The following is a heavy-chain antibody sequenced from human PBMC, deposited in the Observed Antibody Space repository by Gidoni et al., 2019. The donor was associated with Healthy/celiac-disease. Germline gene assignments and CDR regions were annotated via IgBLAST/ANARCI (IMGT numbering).Heavy chain of an antibody. V-gene: IGHV3-49*05. CDR2: IRSKAFGGTT. CDR1: GFTFGDYA. Sequence: EVQLVEPGGGLVKPGRSLRLSCTASGFTFGDYAMSWFRQAPGKGLEWVSLIRSKAFGGTTEYAASVKGRFTISRDDSKSIAYLQMNSLKTEDTAVYYCTRAISVIPYYYYGMDVWGQGTTVTVSS. J-gene: IGHJ6*02. CDR3: TRAISVIPYYYYGMDV. D-gene: IGHD3-16*02.